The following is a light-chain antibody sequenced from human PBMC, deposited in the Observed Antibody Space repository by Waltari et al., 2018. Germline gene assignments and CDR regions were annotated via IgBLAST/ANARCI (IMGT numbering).Light chain of an antibody. CDR3: MQAIRRPA. J-gene: IGKJ3*01. CDR1: QSLLHSNGYNY. CDR2: LGS. V-gene: IGKV2-28*01. Sequence: IVMIQSPLSLPVHPGEPASISCRSSQSLLHSNGYNYLDWYLQKPGQSPQLLIYLGSNRAIGVTDRFSGGGSGTVFTLKYRRVEAGDVRIYYCMQAIRRPAFSPWTKGFIK.